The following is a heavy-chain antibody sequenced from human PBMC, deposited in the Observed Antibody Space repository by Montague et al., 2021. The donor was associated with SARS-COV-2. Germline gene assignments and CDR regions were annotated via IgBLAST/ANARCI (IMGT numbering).Heavy chain of an antibody. V-gene: IGHV6-1*01. Sequence: CAISGDSVSSNSAAWNWIRQSPSRGLEWLGRTYYRSKWYYEYAVSLKSRITINPDTSKNQFSLQVKSMTPEDTAVYYCALAVAGRGGYDYWGQRTLVTVSS. D-gene: IGHD6-19*01. CDR1: GDSVSSNSAA. CDR3: ALAVAGRGGYDY. CDR2: TYYRSKWYY. J-gene: IGHJ4*02.